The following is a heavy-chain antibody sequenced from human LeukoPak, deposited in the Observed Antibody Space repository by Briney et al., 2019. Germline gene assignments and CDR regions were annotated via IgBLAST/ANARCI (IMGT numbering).Heavy chain of an antibody. CDR2: VDHTGST. D-gene: IGHD3-16*01. J-gene: IGHJ4*02. V-gene: IGHV4-59*01. CDR3: AKPLYAVRGKNFFDY. Sequence: SETLSLTCSVSDDSITMYYWTWIRQPPGKGLEWIGYVDHTGSTNFNPSLKGRVSISRDPSTNLFSLRLRSVTAADTAVYFCAKPLYAVRGKNFFDYWGQGTLVIVSS. CDR1: DDSITMYY.